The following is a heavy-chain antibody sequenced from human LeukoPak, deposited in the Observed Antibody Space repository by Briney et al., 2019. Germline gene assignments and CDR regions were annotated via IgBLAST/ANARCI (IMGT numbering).Heavy chain of an antibody. CDR1: EFTFSSYG. D-gene: IGHD4-17*01. J-gene: IGHJ1*01. CDR3: AKEIYGDSTGGRFQH. CDR2: MSGSGGST. Sequence: GGSLRLSCEASEFTFSSYGMHWVRQAPGKGLEWASVMSGSGGSTYYADSVKGRFTISRDNSKNTLYLQMNSLRAEDTAVYYCAKEIYGDSTGGRFQHWGQGTLVTVSS. V-gene: IGHV3-23*01.